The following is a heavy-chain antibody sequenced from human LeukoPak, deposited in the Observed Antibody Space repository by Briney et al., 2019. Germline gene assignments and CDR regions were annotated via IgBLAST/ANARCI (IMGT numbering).Heavy chain of an antibody. CDR1: GFTFSSYA. J-gene: IGHJ2*01. Sequence: PGGSLRLSCAASGFTFSSYAMSWVRQAPGKGLEWVSINSSGTSYYADSVKGRFTTSRDTSKNTLFLQMNGLRVEDTALYYCAREPGVTVVPDWYFDLWGRGTLVTVSS. CDR2: NSSGTS. D-gene: IGHD4-23*01. CDR3: AREPGVTVVPDWYFDL. V-gene: IGHV3-66*01.